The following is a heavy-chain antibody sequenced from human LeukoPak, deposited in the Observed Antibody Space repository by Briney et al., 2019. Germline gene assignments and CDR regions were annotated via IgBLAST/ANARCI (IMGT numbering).Heavy chain of an antibody. CDR1: GGSISSGGHY. Sequence: SQTLSLTCTVSGGSISSGGHYWSWIRQHPGKGLEWIGYIYYSGSTYYNPSLKNRVIISVDTFKSQFSLRLSSVTAADTAVYYCARAPKGMTTVRYYYYYYMDVWGKGTTVTVSS. J-gene: IGHJ6*03. CDR2: IYYSGST. CDR3: ARAPKGMTTVRYYYYYYMDV. V-gene: IGHV4-31*03. D-gene: IGHD4-11*01.